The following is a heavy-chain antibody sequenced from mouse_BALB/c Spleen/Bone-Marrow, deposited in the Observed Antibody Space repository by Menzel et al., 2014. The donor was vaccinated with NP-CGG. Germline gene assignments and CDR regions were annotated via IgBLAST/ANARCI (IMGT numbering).Heavy chain of an antibody. Sequence: VQLQQSGGELMKPGASVKISCKATGYTFSNHWIQWVKQRPGHGPEWIGEILPGSDNTNYNEKFKGKATFTADTSSITAYMQLSSLTSEDSAVYYCARGNPFDFWGQGTTLTVSS. J-gene: IGHJ2*01. V-gene: IGHV1-9*01. CDR1: GYTFSNHW. CDR2: ILPGSDNT. CDR3: ARGNPFDF.